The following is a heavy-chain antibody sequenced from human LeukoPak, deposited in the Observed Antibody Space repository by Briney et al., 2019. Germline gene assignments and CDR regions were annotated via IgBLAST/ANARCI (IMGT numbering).Heavy chain of an antibody. V-gene: IGHV4-59*01. Sequence: PSETLSLTXTVSGGSISSYYWSWIRQPPGKGVEWIGYIYYSGSTNYNPSLKSRVTISVDTSKNQFSLKLSSVTAADTAVYYCAREGGSGSYYGNWFDPWGQGTLVTVSS. CDR3: AREGGSGSYYGNWFDP. D-gene: IGHD3-10*01. CDR1: GGSISSYY. J-gene: IGHJ5*02. CDR2: IYYSGST.